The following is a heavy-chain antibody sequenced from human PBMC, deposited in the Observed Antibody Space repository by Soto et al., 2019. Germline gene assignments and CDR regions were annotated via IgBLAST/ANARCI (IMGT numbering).Heavy chain of an antibody. D-gene: IGHD1-26*01. CDR2: IVVGSGNT. J-gene: IGHJ3*02. Sequence: QMQLVQSGPEVKKPGTSVKVSCKASGFTFTSSAMQWVRQARGQRLEWIGWIVVGSGNTNYAQKFQVRVTITRDMSTSTAYMELSSLRSEDTAVYYCAAESGSGSYSPRIDAFDIWGQGTMVTVSS. V-gene: IGHV1-58*02. CDR1: GFTFTSSA. CDR3: AAESGSGSYSPRIDAFDI.